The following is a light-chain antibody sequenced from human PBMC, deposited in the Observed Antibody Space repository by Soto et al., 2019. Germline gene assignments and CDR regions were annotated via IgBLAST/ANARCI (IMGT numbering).Light chain of an antibody. J-gene: IGLJ3*02. CDR3: LVYYGGARV. Sequence: QTVVTQEHSLTVSPGGTVTLTCASSTGAVTSGYYPNWFQQKPGQAPRALIYSTSQKHSWTPARFSGSLLGGKAALTLSGVQPEDEAEYYCLVYYGGARVFGGGTKVTVL. CDR2: STS. CDR1: TGAVTSGYY. V-gene: IGLV7-43*01.